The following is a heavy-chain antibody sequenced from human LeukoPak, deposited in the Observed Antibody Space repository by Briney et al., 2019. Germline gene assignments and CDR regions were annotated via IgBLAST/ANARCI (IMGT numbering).Heavy chain of an antibody. V-gene: IGHV4-59*01. CDR1: GGSISSYY. D-gene: IGHD3-22*01. CDR3: ARDVSQSSGYYVSLDY. CDR2: IYYSGST. Sequence: PSETLSLTCTVSGGSISSYYWSWIRQPPGKGLEWIGYIYYSGSTNYNPSLKSRVTISVDTSKNQFSLKLSSVTAADTAVYYRARDVSQSSGYYVSLDYWGQGTLVTVSS. J-gene: IGHJ4*02.